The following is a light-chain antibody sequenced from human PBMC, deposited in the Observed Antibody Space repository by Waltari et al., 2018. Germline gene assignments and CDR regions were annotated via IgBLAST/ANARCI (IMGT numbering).Light chain of an antibody. CDR2: AAS. Sequence: IQLTQPPSSLSASVGDRVTITRRASEGISYSLAWYQHKPGKAPKVLIYAASTLQSGVPSRFSGSVSGTDFTLAISSLQPEDFATYYCQHLNSSPPLFGGGTKVEIK. CDR3: QHLNSSPPL. CDR1: EGISYS. V-gene: IGKV1-9*01. J-gene: IGKJ4*02.